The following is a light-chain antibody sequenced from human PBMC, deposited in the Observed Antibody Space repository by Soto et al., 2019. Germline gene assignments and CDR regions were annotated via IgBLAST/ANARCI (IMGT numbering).Light chain of an antibody. CDR1: QTIFTY. V-gene: IGKV1-5*01. Sequence: DIQMTQSPPSLSASIGDRVSITCRASQTIFTYLNWYQQRPGRAPTLLIYDVSRLESGVPSRFSGSGSGTEFTLTINSLQPDDFATYYCQQYDSYYTFGQGTKVDIK. CDR3: QQYDSYYT. CDR2: DVS. J-gene: IGKJ2*01.